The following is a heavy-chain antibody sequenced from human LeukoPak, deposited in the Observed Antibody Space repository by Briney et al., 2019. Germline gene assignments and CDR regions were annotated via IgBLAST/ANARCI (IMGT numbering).Heavy chain of an antibody. CDR3: ARSGGLRFLEWLLFYYFDY. Sequence: GGSLRLSCAASGFTFSSYAMSWVRQAPGKGLEWVSAISGSGGSTYYADSVKGRFTISRDNAKNSLYLQMNSLRAEDTAVYYCARSGGLRFLEWLLFYYFDYWGQGTLVTVSS. CDR2: ISGSGGST. J-gene: IGHJ4*02. CDR1: GFTFSSYA. V-gene: IGHV3-23*01. D-gene: IGHD3-3*01.